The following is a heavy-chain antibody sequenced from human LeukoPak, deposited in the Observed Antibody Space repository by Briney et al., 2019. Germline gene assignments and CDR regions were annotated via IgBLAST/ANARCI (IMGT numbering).Heavy chain of an antibody. CDR1: GFTFSDYY. V-gene: IGHV3-30*03. Sequence: GGSLRLSCAASGFTFSDYYMSWVRQAPGKGLEWVAVISYDGSNKYYADSVKGRFTISRDNSKNTLYLQMNSLRAEDTAVYYCAGWPYDVLTGYYFNWGQGTLVTVSS. J-gene: IGHJ4*02. CDR3: AGWPYDVLTGYYFN. D-gene: IGHD3-9*01. CDR2: ISYDGSNK.